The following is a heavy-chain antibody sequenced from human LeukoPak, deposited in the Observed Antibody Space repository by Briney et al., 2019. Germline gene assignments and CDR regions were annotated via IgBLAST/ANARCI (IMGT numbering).Heavy chain of an antibody. V-gene: IGHV4-34*01. CDR2: INHSGST. CDR1: GGSFSGYY. Sequence: SETLSLTCAVYGGSFSGYYWSWIRQPPGKGLEWIGEINHSGSTNYNPSLKSRVTISVDTSKNQFSLKLSSVTAADTAVNYCARAPGAALDWGQGTLVTVSS. CDR3: ARAPGAALD. J-gene: IGHJ4*02. D-gene: IGHD2-15*01.